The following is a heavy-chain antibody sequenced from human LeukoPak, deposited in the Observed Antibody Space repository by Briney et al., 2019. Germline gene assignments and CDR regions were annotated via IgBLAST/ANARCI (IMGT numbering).Heavy chain of an antibody. J-gene: IGHJ6*02. CDR1: GGSISSYY. V-gene: IGHV4-59*08. Sequence: PSETLSLTCTVSGGSISSYYWSWIRQPPGKGLEWIGYIYYSGSTNYNPSLKSRVTISVDTSKNQFSLKLSSVTAADTAVYYCARHRGIAVAGVGMDVWGQGTTVTVSS. D-gene: IGHD6-19*01. CDR2: IYYSGST. CDR3: ARHRGIAVAGVGMDV.